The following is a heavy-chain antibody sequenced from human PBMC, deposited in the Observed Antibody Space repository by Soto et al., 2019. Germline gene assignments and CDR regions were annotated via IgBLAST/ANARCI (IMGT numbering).Heavy chain of an antibody. CDR1: GFSLSTSGMC. CDR2: IDWDDDK. V-gene: IGHV2-70*11. J-gene: IGHJ6*02. CDR3: ARFYGSGSPSSQYYYYGMDV. D-gene: IGHD3-10*01. Sequence: GPTLVNPTQTLTLTCTFSGFSLSTSGMCVSWIRQPPGKALEWLARIDWDDDKYYSTSLKTRLTISKDTSKNQVVLTMTNMDPVDTATYYCARFYGSGSPSSQYYYYGMDVWGQGTTVTVSS.